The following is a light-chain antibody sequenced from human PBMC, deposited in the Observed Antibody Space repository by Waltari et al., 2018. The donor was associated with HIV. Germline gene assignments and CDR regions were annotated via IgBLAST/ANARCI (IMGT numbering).Light chain of an antibody. Sequence: EILLIQPPATLSLSPGARATPSFGAHHSVSPYLAWSQQKGGQAPRLLIYDASKRATGIPARFSGSGSGADFTLTINSLEPEDSAVYYCQQRSILPPTFGQGTKLEIK. V-gene: IGKV3-11*01. CDR3: QQRSILPPT. J-gene: IGKJ2*01. CDR1: HSVSPY. CDR2: DAS.